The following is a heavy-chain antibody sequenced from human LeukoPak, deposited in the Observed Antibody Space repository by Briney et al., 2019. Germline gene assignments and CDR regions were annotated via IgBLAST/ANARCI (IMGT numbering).Heavy chain of an antibody. J-gene: IGHJ6*03. D-gene: IGHD4-17*01. Sequence: GGSLRLSCAASGFTFSNYNMNWVRQTPGKGLEWVSSITRDSIYTFYADSVKGRFTISRDNAKNSLSLQMNSLRAEDTAVYYCARDPYNGYYGDDYYYYMDVWGKGTTVTISS. CDR3: ARDPYNGYYGDDYYYYMDV. CDR2: ITRDSIYT. CDR1: GFTFSNYN. V-gene: IGHV3-21*01.